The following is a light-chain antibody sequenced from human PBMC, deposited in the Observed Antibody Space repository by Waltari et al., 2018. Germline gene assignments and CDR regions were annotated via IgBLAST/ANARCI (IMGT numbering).Light chain of an antibody. Sequence: QSALTQPRSVSGSPGQSVTISCTGTSSDVGGYNYVSWYQQHPGKAPKLIIYDVNKRPAGVPDRFSGSKSGNTASLTISGLQAEDEADYRCCSYAGSYTYVVFGGGTKLTVL. J-gene: IGLJ2*01. CDR2: DVN. CDR1: SSDVGGYNY. V-gene: IGLV2-11*01. CDR3: CSYAGSYTYVV.